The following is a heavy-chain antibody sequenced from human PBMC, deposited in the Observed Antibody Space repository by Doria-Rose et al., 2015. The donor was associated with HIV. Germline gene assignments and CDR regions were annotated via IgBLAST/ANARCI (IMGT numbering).Heavy chain of an antibody. D-gene: IGHD6-13*01. V-gene: IGHV2-26*01. J-gene: IGHJ4*02. CDR1: GVSLSSPGMG. CDR3: ARIKSSRWYHKYYFDF. Sequence: ESGPVLVKPTETLTLTCTVSGVSLSSPGMGVSWIRQPPGKALEWLANIFSDDERSYKPSLKSSLTISRGTSKSQVVLTMTDMDPVDTATYYCARIKSSRWYHKYYFDFWGQGTLVIVSA. CDR2: IFSDDER.